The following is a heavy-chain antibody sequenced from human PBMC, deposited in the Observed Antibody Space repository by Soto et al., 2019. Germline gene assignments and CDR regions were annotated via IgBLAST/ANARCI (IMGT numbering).Heavy chain of an antibody. D-gene: IGHD4-17*01. J-gene: IGHJ4*02. V-gene: IGHV3-30*18. CDR3: AKDHLSTTVTTVGY. CDR1: VFTFSNYG. Sequence: QVQLVESGGGVVQPGRSLRLSCAASVFTFSNYGMHWVRQAPGKGLEWVAVISYHGSDKYYADSVKGRFTISRDNSKNTLYLQMASLRAEDTAVYYCAKDHLSTTVTTVGYWGQGTLVTVSS. CDR2: ISYHGSDK.